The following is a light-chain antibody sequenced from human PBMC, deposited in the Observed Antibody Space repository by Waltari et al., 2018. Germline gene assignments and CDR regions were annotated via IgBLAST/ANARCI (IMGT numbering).Light chain of an antibody. J-gene: IGLJ2*01. Sequence: SYVLTQPPSVSVAPGRTATITCGGDTIGSQGVNWYQQRPGQAPVLVVYDDSDRPSDIPERFSGSISGNMATLTVSRVEAGDEADYYCQVWDSSRDLVLIGGGTKLTVL. CDR2: DDS. CDR1: TIGSQG. V-gene: IGLV3-21*03. CDR3: QVWDSSRDLVL.